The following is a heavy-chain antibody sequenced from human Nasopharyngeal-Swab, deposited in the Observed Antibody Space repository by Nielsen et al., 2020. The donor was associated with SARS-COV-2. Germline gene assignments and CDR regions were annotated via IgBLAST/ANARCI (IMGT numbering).Heavy chain of an antibody. Sequence: GESLKISCAASGFTFSSYSMNWVRQAPGKGLEWVSSISSSSSYIYYADSVKGRFTISRDNAKNSLYLQMNSLRAEGTAVYYCARDDAYGSGSYYKPSYGMDVWGQGTTVTVSS. J-gene: IGHJ6*02. V-gene: IGHV3-21*01. CDR2: ISSSSSYI. D-gene: IGHD3-10*01. CDR1: GFTFSSYS. CDR3: ARDDAYGSGSYYKPSYGMDV.